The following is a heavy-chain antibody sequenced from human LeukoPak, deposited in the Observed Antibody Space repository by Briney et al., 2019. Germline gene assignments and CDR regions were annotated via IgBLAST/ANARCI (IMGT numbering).Heavy chain of an antibody. D-gene: IGHD4-17*01. Sequence: GGSLRLSWAASGXTFSSYAMSWVRQAPGKGLEWVSAISGSGGSTYYADSVKGRFTISRDNSKNTLYLRMNSLRAEDTAVYYCAKVAHYGDYGFDYWGQGTLVTVSS. J-gene: IGHJ4*02. CDR3: AKVAHYGDYGFDY. CDR1: GXTFSSYA. V-gene: IGHV3-23*01. CDR2: ISGSGGST.